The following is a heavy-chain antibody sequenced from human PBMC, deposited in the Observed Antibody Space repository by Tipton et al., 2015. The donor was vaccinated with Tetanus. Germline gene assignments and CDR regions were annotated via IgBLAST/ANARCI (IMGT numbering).Heavy chain of an antibody. CDR1: GASISSYY. D-gene: IGHD3-10*01. CDR3: ARGDYYGSGTYDV. V-gene: IGHV4-59*12. Sequence: TLSLTCSVSGASISSYYWNWIRQVPGKGLEWIGYTHHSGNTNYNPSLSGRVTTSVDTSKKQVPLKLSSVTAADTAVYYCARGDYYGSGTYDVWGQGTTVTVPS. CDR2: THHSGNT. J-gene: IGHJ6*02.